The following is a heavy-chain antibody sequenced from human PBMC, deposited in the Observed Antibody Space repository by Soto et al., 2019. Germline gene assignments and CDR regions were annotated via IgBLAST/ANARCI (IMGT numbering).Heavy chain of an antibody. CDR3: ARQIYDSDTGPNFQYYFDS. CDR1: GYSFTSYW. J-gene: IGHJ4*02. V-gene: IGHV5-10-1*01. Sequence: PGESLKTSCKGSGYSFTSYWITWVRQKPGKGLEWMGRIDPSDSQTYYSPSFRGHVTISVTKSITTVFLQWSSLRASDTAMYYCARQIYDSDTGPNFQYYFDSWGQGTPVTVSS. CDR2: IDPSDSQT. D-gene: IGHD3-22*01.